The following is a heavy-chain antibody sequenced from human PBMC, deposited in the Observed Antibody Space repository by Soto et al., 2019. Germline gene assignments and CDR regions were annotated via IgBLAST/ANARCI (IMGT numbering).Heavy chain of an antibody. J-gene: IGHJ6*02. Sequence: EVQLVESGGGSVQPGESLRLSCAASGFSFRDYDMHWVGQRKGKGLEWVSALGAARDPYYVGSVKGRFSVSRDNAQNSLFLQMNNLRVDDTAVYFCARAYLGRLPRRADYYYAMDVWGRGTTVTVSS. D-gene: IGHD1-26*01. CDR1: GFSFRDYD. V-gene: IGHV3-13*05. CDR2: LGAARDP. CDR3: ARAYLGRLPRRADYYYAMDV.